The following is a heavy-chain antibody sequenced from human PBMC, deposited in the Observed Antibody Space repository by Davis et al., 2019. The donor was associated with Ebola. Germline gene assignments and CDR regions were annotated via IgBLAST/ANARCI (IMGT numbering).Heavy chain of an antibody. CDR3: ARPVGNGDYSWFDP. J-gene: IGHJ5*02. CDR1: AGSISSSSYY. V-gene: IGHV4-39*01. Sequence: SETLSLTCTVSAGSISSSSYYWGWIRQPPGKGLEWIGSIYYSGSTYYNPSLKSRVTISVDTSKNQFPLKLSSVTAADTAVYYCARPVGNGDYSWFDPWGQGTLVTVSS. CDR2: IYYSGST. D-gene: IGHD4-17*01.